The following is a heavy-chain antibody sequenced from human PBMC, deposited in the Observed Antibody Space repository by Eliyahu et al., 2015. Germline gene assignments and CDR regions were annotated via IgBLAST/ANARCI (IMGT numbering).Heavy chain of an antibody. D-gene: IGHD2-2*01. Sequence: QITLKESGPTLVKPTQTLTLTCTFSGFSLXTXGVXVGXXRQPXGKALEWLALIYXDDDKRYSPSLKSRLTITKDTSKNQVVLTMTNMDPVDTATYYCAHAYCSSTSCYPLQYYYGMDVWGQGTTVTVSS. CDR3: AHAYCSSTSCYPLQYYYGMDV. CDR1: GFSLXTXGVX. CDR2: IYXDDDK. V-gene: IGHV2-5*02. J-gene: IGHJ6*02.